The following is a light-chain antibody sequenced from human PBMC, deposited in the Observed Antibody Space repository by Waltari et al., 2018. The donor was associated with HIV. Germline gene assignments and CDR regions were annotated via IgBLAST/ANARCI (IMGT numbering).Light chain of an antibody. CDR3: QQYNNWPYT. Sequence: EILMTQSPDTLSVSPGETATLSCRASQGVNINLAWYQQKPGQAPRLLIYTASTRATGIPARFSGSGSGTEFTLTITSLQSEDFTIDYCQQYNNWPYTFGQGTKLEI. V-gene: IGKV3-15*01. CDR1: QGVNIN. CDR2: TAS. J-gene: IGKJ2*01.